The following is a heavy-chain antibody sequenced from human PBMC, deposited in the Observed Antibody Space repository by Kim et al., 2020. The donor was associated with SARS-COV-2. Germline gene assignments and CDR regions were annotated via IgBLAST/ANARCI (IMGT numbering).Heavy chain of an antibody. Sequence: SETLSLTCTVSGSSISSSRYYWGWIRQPPGKGLEWIGSIYYSGSTDYNPSLKSRVTISVDTSKNQFSLKLSSVTAADTAVYYCASPRVTDYGDYGEYYYGMDVWGQGTPVTVSS. CDR2: IYYSGST. V-gene: IGHV4-39*07. CDR3: ASPRVTDYGDYGEYYYGMDV. CDR1: GSSISSSRYY. D-gene: IGHD4-17*01. J-gene: IGHJ6*02.